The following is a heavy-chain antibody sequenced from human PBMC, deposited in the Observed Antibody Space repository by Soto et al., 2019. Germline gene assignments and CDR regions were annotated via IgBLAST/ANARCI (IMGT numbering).Heavy chain of an antibody. D-gene: IGHD5-12*01. CDR1: GFTFSSYA. CDR3: AKAVGSGYYGGFDY. CDR2: ISNTGRST. J-gene: IGHJ4*02. V-gene: IGHV3-23*01. Sequence: EVQLLESGGGLIQPGGSLRLSCAASGFTFSSYAMAWVRQAPGKGLEWVSAISNTGRSTYYADSVKGRLTISRDNSKNTRYLQMSSLRVEDTAIYYCAKAVGSGYYGGFDYWGQGAVVTVPS.